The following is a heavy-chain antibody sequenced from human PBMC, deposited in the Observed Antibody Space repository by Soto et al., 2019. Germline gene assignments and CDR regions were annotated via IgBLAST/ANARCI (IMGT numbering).Heavy chain of an antibody. D-gene: IGHD1-26*01. V-gene: IGHV1-2*04. CDR3: ARNQIVGATSFDY. Sequence: ASVKVSCKASGGTFSSYAISWVRQAPGQGLEWMGWINPNSGGTNYAQKFQGWVTMTRDTSISTAYMELSRLRSDDTAVYYCARNQIVGATSFDYWGQGTLVTVSS. J-gene: IGHJ4*02. CDR2: INPNSGGT. CDR1: GGTFSSYA.